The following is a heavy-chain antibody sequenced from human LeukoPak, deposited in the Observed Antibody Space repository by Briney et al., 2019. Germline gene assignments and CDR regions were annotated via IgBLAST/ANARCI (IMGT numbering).Heavy chain of an antibody. D-gene: IGHD1-26*01. CDR1: GYTFTDYY. J-gene: IGHJ4*02. CDR3: ARQSGTYWGLDY. V-gene: IGHV1-2*02. Sequence: ASVTVSYKASGYTFTDYYIHWVRQAPGHGLEWLGWMNVKTGATGSAQRFPGRFTMNRDTSIGTASMEFSSLTSDDTAVYYCARQSGTYWGLDYWGQGTLVTVSS. CDR2: MNVKTGAT.